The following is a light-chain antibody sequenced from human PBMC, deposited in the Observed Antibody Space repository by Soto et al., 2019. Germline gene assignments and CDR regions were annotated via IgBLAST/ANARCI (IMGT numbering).Light chain of an antibody. V-gene: IGKV3-15*01. CDR1: QSISSN. Sequence: ILMTQSPVTLSVSPWERATLSCRASQSISSNLAWYQQKPGQAPRLLIYDASTRATGIPARFSGSGSGTEFTLTISSLQSADFAVYYCQQYNNWPRTFGLGTKVDIK. J-gene: IGKJ1*01. CDR3: QQYNNWPRT. CDR2: DAS.